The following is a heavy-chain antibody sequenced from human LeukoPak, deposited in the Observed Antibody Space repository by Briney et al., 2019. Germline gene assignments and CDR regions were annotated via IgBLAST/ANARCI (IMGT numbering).Heavy chain of an antibody. CDR3: ATRARHSSSSGYYYSYYMDV. D-gene: IGHD6-6*01. CDR1: GFTFSSYW. Sequence: TGGSLRLSCVASGFTFSSYWMSWVRQARQAPGKGLEWVAKINQDGSQVDYLDSVKGRFTISRDNAKSSLYLQMNSLRAEDTAVYFCATRARHSSSSGYYYSYYMDVWGKATTVTVSS. J-gene: IGHJ6*03. CDR2: INQDGSQV. V-gene: IGHV3-7*01.